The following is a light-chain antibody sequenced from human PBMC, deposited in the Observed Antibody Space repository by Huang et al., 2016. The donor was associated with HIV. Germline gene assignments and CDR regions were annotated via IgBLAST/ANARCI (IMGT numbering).Light chain of an antibody. Sequence: EIVLTQSPGTLSLSPGERATLSCRASQTVGHLALYQQKPGQAPRLLIYGASTRAPGISDRFSGSGSVTDFTLIISRLELEDFAVYYCQQYGSTPRTFGQGTKVDI. CDR2: GAS. V-gene: IGKV3-20*01. J-gene: IGKJ1*01. CDR1: QTVGH. CDR3: QQYGSTPRT.